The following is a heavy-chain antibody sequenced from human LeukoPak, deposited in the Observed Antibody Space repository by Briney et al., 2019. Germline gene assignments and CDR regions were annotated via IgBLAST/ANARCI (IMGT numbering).Heavy chain of an antibody. Sequence: GGSLRLSCAASGFTFSSYSMNWVRQAPGKGLEWVSSISSSSSYIYYADSVKGRFTISRDNAKNSLYLQMNSLRAEDTAVYYCARGPNYVVQGGDFDYWGQGTLVTVSS. V-gene: IGHV3-21*01. J-gene: IGHJ4*02. D-gene: IGHD3-10*01. CDR2: ISSSSSYI. CDR1: GFTFSSYS. CDR3: ARGPNYVVQGGDFDY.